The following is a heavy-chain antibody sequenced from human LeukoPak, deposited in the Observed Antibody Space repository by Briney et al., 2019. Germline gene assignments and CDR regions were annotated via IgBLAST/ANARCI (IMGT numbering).Heavy chain of an antibody. Sequence: PGASLRLSCSAWGFTVRSNYTSGVRHAPGEGGERCSVIYRVGGTYYADYVKRRFTISRDTSKTTLYLQMNSLRAEDTAVYYCAKSRMVRGGRGAFDYWGQGSLVTVSS. D-gene: IGHD3-10*01. CDR3: AKSRMVRGGRGAFDY. J-gene: IGHJ4*02. CDR1: GFTVRSNY. V-gene: IGHV3-53*01. CDR2: IYRVGGT.